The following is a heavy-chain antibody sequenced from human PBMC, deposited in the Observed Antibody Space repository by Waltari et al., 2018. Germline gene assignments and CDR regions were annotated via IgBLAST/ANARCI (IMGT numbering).Heavy chain of an antibody. D-gene: IGHD6-6*01. CDR3: AREMSIAGQNWFDP. J-gene: IGHJ5*02. CDR2: ISSSGSTI. Sequence: EVQLVESGGGLVQPGGSLRLSCAASGFTFSSYEMNWVRQAPGKGLEVVSYISSSGSTIYYADAVKGRFTISRDNAKNSLYLQMNSLRAEDTAVYYCAREMSIAGQNWFDPWGQGTLVTVSS. CDR1: GFTFSSYE. V-gene: IGHV3-48*03.